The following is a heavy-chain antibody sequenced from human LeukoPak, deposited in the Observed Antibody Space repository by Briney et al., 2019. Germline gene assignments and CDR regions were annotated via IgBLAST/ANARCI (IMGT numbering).Heavy chain of an antibody. CDR1: GYTFTSYD. CDR2: MNPNSGNT. J-gene: IGHJ4*02. V-gene: IGHV1-8*03. D-gene: IGHD3-3*01. Sequence: GASVKVSCKASGYTFTSYDINWVRQATGQGLEWMGWMNPNSGNTGYAQKIQGRVTITRNTSISTAYMELSSLRSEDTAVYYCARDSGITIFGVPLDYWGQGTLVTVSS. CDR3: ARDSGITIFGVPLDY.